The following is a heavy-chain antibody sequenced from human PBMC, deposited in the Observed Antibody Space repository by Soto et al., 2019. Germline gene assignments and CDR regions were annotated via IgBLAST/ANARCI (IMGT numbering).Heavy chain of an antibody. CDR2: ISYDGSNK. Sequence: QVQLVESGGGVVQPGRSLRLSCAASGFTFSSYGMHWVRQAPDKGLEWVAVISYDGSNKYYADSVKGRFTISRDNSKNTLYLQMNSLRAEDTAVYYCANTAPSGWFGEFFDYYGMDVWGQGTTVTVSS. D-gene: IGHD3-10*01. J-gene: IGHJ6*02. V-gene: IGHV3-30*18. CDR3: ANTAPSGWFGEFFDYYGMDV. CDR1: GFTFSSYG.